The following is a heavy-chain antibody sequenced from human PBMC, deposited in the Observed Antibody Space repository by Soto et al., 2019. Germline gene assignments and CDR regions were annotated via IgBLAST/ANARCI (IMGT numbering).Heavy chain of an antibody. CDR2: IYHTGST. CDR3: ERDNTGSLDS. J-gene: IGHJ5*01. D-gene: IGHD3-10*01. CDR1: GGSFNSGGYS. V-gene: IGHV4-30-2*01. Sequence: PSETLSLTCVVSGGSFNSGGYSWSWIRQPPGKGLEWIGFIYHTGSTHYTPSLESRVTISVDRSKNEMYLRLRSVTAADTAVYYCERDNTGSLDSWGQGTLVTVSS.